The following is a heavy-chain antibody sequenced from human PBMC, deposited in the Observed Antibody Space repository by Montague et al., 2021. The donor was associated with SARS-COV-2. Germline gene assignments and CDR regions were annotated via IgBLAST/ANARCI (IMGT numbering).Heavy chain of an antibody. Sequence: SETLSLNCTVSGGSISSSSYYWGWIRQPPGKGLEWIGSIYYSGSTYYNPSLKSRVTISVDTSKNQTSLKLSSVTAADTAVYYCAADYGERDWFDPWGQGTLVTVSS. CDR3: AADYGERDWFDP. D-gene: IGHD4-17*01. CDR1: GGSISSSSYY. CDR2: IYYSGST. J-gene: IGHJ5*02. V-gene: IGHV4-39*01.